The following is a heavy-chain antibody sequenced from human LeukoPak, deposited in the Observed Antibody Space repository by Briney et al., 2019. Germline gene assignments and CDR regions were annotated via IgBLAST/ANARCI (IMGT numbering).Heavy chain of an antibody. CDR3: ARSLTTLTYEGY. Sequence: GGSLRLSCAASGFPFNAYWMTWVRQAPGKGLEWVSSINSGSTYTYYTESVKGRFTVSRDNAKNSLFLQMNSLRAEDTAIYYCARSLTTLTYEGYWGQGTLVTVSS. J-gene: IGHJ4*02. D-gene: IGHD1-1*01. CDR1: GFPFNAYW. CDR2: INSGSTYT. V-gene: IGHV3-21*01.